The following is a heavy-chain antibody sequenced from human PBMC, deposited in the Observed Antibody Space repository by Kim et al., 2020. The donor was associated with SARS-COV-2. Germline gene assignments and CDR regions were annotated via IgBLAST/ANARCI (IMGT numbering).Heavy chain of an antibody. CDR2: GRT. J-gene: IGHJ4*02. CDR3: ARGRWELPY. Sequence: GRTNYNPSLKGRLTLSVDTSNNQVSLTLSSVTAADTAVYYCARGRWELPYWGQGTLVTVSS. D-gene: IGHD1-26*01. V-gene: IGHV4-59*09.